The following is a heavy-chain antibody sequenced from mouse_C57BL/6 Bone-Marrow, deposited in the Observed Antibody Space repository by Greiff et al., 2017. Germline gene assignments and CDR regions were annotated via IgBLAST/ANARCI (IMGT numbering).Heavy chain of an antibody. V-gene: IGHV1-69*01. D-gene: IGHD2-3*01. J-gene: IGHJ3*01. CDR3: ARENYDGYYGAY. CDR2: IDPSDSYT. CDR1: GYTFTSYW. Sequence: QVQLQQPGAELVKPGASVKMSCKASGYTFTSYWITWVKQRPGQGLEWIGEIDPSDSYTNYNQKFKGKSTLTVDKSSSTAYMQLSSLTSEDSAVYYCARENYDGYYGAYWGQGTLVTVSA.